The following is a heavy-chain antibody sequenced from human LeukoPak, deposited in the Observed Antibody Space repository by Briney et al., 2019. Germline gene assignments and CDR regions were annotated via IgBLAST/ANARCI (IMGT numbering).Heavy chain of an antibody. CDR3: ARDRYYGSENYYYYYYRDV. CDR1: GFTFSNYG. V-gene: IGHV3-33*01. Sequence: GGSLRLSCAASGFTFSNYGMHWVRQAPGKGLEWVAVICYAGSKTYYADSVKGRFTISRDNSKNTLYLQMSSLRAEDTAVYYCARDRYYGSENYYYYYYRDVWGKGTTVTVSS. CDR2: ICYAGSKT. D-gene: IGHD3-10*01. J-gene: IGHJ6*03.